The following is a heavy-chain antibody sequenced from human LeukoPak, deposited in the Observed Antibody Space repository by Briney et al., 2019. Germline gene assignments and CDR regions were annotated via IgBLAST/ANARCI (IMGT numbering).Heavy chain of an antibody. CDR3: AKDWGPYYASGSSYFDS. CDR2: IIPIFGTA. V-gene: IGHV1-69*13. Sequence: SVKVSCKASGGTFSSYAISWVRQAPGQGLEWMGGIIPIFGTANYAQKFQGRVTITADESTSTAYMELSSLRPEDTAMYYCAKDWGPYYASGSSYFDSWGQGILVTVSS. J-gene: IGHJ4*02. D-gene: IGHD3-10*01. CDR1: GGTFSSYA.